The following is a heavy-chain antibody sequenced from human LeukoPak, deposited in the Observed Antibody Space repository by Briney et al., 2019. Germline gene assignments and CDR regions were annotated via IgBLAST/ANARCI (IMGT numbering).Heavy chain of an antibody. V-gene: IGHV3-48*01. CDR1: GFNFSTYS. D-gene: IGHD6-13*01. Sequence: GGSLRLSCGASGFNFSTYSMNWVRQAPGKGLEWVSYISSGGKSIAYADSVKGRFTISRDNAKNLLYLQLNSLRAEDTAVYYCARDTRIAAAGSLPYYYYYGMDVWGQGTTVTVSS. CDR2: ISSGGKSI. J-gene: IGHJ6*02. CDR3: ARDTRIAAAGSLPYYYYYGMDV.